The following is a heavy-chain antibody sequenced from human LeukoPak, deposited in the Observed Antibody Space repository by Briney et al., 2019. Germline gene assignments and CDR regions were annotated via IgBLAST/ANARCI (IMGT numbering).Heavy chain of an antibody. Sequence: QAGGSLRLSCAASGFTFSNAWMSWVRQAPGKGLEWVANIKHDGSEKYYVDSVKGRFTISRDNPKNSLYLQMNSLRAEDTAVYYCARDMGRRGLSDYWGQGTLVTVSS. CDR2: IKHDGSEK. CDR3: ARDMGRRGLSDY. J-gene: IGHJ4*02. D-gene: IGHD2/OR15-2a*01. CDR1: GFTFSNAW. V-gene: IGHV3-7*05.